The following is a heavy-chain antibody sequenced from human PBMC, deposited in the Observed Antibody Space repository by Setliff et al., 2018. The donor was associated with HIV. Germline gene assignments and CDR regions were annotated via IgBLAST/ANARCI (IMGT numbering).Heavy chain of an antibody. CDR2: RSPIFSTT. J-gene: IGHJ3*02. D-gene: IGHD3-22*01. CDR3: AITSRGYSLQRGGAFDI. CDR1: GDTFTTYV. V-gene: IGHV1-69*05. Sequence: SVKVSCKGSGDTFTTYVVSWARQAPGQGLEWMGGRSPIFSTTNYAQKFQGRVTITTDESTSRAYMELSSLRSEDTAVYYCAITSRGYSLQRGGAFDIWGQGTLVTVS.